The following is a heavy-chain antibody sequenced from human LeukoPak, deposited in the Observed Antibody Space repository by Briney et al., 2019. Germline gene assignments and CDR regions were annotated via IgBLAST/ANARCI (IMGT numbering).Heavy chain of an antibody. V-gene: IGHV3-30*18. CDR2: ISYDGSNK. D-gene: IGHD3-9*01. CDR3: AKSLTPLNYDISNSNGMDV. Sequence: GGSLRLSCAASGFTFSSYGMHWVRQAPGKGLEWVAVISYDGSNKYYADSVKGRFTISRDNSKNTMYLQMNSLRAEDTAVYYRAKSLTPLNYDISNSNGMDVWGQGTTVTVSS. J-gene: IGHJ6*02. CDR1: GFTFSSYG.